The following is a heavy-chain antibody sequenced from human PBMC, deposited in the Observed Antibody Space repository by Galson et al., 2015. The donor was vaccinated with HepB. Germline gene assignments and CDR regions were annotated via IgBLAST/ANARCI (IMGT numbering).Heavy chain of an antibody. Sequence: SLRLSCAASGFSFSDHYMSWIRQAPGRGLQWLAYISSSGATTDYAGSVKGRITISRDNVETSLYLQLNSLRAEDTAVYYCARHHCTSSSCFYDYWGQGTLVTVSS. J-gene: IGHJ4*02. CDR1: GFSFSDHY. D-gene: IGHD6-19*01. CDR2: ISSSGATT. V-gene: IGHV3-11*01. CDR3: ARHHCTSSSCFYDY.